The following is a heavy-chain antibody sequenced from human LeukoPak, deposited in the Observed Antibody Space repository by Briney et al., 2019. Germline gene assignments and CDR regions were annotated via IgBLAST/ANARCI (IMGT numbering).Heavy chain of an antibody. J-gene: IGHJ5*02. V-gene: IGHV3-20*04. CDR2: ISMSGDRT. CDR1: GFSFKAFA. Sequence: PGGSLRLSCAASGFSFKAFAMSWVRQPPGKGLEWLSGISMSGDRTVYADSVKGRFTISRDNAGSSLFLQMNSLSADDTAFYYCARFRDEEANPATRWFDPWGQGTLVTVSS. CDR3: ARFRDEEANPATRWFDP. D-gene: IGHD2-15*01.